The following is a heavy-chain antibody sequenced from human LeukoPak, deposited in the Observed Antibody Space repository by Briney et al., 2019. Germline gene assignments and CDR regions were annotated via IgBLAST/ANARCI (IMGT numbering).Heavy chain of an antibody. V-gene: IGHV3-7*04. Sequence: QPGGSLRLSCAASGFAFSTSWMAWVRQAPGKGLEWVANIKEDGSRKNYVDSVKGRFTISRDNAKNSLYLQMNSLRAEDTAVYYCARDSSGYYYPDAFDIWGQGTMVTVSS. CDR1: GFAFSTSW. D-gene: IGHD3-22*01. CDR2: IKEDGSRK. J-gene: IGHJ3*02. CDR3: ARDSSGYYYPDAFDI.